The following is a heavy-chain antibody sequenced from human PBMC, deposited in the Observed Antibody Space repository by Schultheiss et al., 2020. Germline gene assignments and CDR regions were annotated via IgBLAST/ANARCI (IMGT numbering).Heavy chain of an antibody. CDR1: GGSIRRYY. J-gene: IGHJ6*02. CDR3: ARPLVRSVWGVIVYGMDV. V-gene: IGHV4-59*12. CDR2: IYYSGST. D-gene: IGHD3-10*01. Sequence: SETLSLTCIVSGGSIRRYYWSWIRQPPGKGLEWIGSIYYSGSTYYNPSLKRRVTMSVDTSSNQFSLRLNSLTAADTAVYYCARPLVRSVWGVIVYGMDVWGQGTTVTVS.